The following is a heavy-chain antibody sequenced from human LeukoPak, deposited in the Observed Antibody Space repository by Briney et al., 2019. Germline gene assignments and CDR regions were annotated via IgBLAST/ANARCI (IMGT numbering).Heavy chain of an antibody. CDR1: GGTFSSYA. J-gene: IGHJ3*02. D-gene: IGHD2-15*01. CDR3: AREFDIVVVVAATFYDAFDI. V-gene: IGHV1-69*04. CDR2: IIPILGIA. Sequence: ASVKVSCKASGGTFSSYAISWVRQAPGQGLEWMGRIIPILGIANYAQKFQGRVTITADKSTSTAYMELSSLRSEDTAVYYRAREFDIVVVVAATFYDAFDIWGQGTMVTVSS.